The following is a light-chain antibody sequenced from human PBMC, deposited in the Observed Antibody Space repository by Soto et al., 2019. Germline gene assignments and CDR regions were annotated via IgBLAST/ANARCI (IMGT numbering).Light chain of an antibody. CDR3: QQYGSSPFT. CDR2: GAS. CDR1: QSVDSTY. V-gene: IGKV3-20*01. Sequence: EIVLTQSPGTLSLSPGDRATLSCRASQSVDSTYLAWYQQRPGQAPRLLIYGASSRATGIPDRFSGSGSGTAFTLTISRLEPEDFAVYYCQQYGSSPFTFGGGTKVEIK. J-gene: IGKJ4*01.